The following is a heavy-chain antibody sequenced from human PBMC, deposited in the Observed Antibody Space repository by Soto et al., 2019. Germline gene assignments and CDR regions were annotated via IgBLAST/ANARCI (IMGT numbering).Heavy chain of an antibody. CDR1: GFTFSGSA. V-gene: IGHV3-73*01. D-gene: IGHD3-10*01. CDR3: TMGLLWFGAY. J-gene: IGHJ4*02. CDR2: IRSKANSYAT. Sequence: GGSLRLSCAASGFTFSGSAMHGVRQASGKGLEWVGRIRSKANSYATAYAASVKGRFTISRDDSKNTAYLQMNSLKTEDTAVYYCTMGLLWFGAYWGQGTLVTVSS.